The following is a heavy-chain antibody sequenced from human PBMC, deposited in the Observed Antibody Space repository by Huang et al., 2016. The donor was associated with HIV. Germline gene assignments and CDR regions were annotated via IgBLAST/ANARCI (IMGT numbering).Heavy chain of an antibody. J-gene: IGHJ4*02. V-gene: IGHV4-39*01. CDR2: IYYSGDT. CDR1: GGSITDRNYY. D-gene: IGHD3-10*01. Sequence: QLQLQESGPGLVRPSETLSLICTVSGGSITDRNYYWGWIRQPPGKGLEWIGSIYYSGDTDYNPSLKSRVTMSVDTSKNRFSLDIRSVAVADTAIYYCARHFGSWSGYFDSWGQGTLVPVSS. CDR3: ARHFGSWSGYFDS.